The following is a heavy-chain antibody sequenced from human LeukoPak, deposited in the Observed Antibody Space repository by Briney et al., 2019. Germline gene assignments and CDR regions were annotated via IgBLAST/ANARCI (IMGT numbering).Heavy chain of an antibody. J-gene: IGHJ6*03. CDR2: INPNSGGT. CDR1: GYTFTGYY. D-gene: IGHD3-22*01. V-gene: IGHV1-2*02. Sequence: ASVKVSCKASGYTFTGYYMHWVRQAPGQGLEWMGWINPNSGGTNYAQKFQGRVTMTRDTSISTAYMKLSRLRSDDTAVYYCAGVRDYDSSGYHPMDVWGKGTTVTVSS. CDR3: AGVRDYDSSGYHPMDV.